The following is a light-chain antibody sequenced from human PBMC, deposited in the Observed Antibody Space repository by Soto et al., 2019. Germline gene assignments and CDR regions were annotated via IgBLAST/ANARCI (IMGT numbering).Light chain of an antibody. CDR3: QSYDSSLSANYV. J-gene: IGLJ1*01. CDR2: GNN. CDR1: SSNLGAGYD. Sequence: QAVVTQPPSVSGAPGQRVTISCTGSSSNLGAGYDVHWYQQLPGTAPKLLIYGNNNRPSGVPDRFSGSKSGTSASLAITWLQAEDEADYYCQSYDSSLSANYVFGTGTKLTVL. V-gene: IGLV1-40*01.